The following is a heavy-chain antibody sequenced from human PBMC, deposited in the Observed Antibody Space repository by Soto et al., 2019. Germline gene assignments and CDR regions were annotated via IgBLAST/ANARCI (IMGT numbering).Heavy chain of an antibody. Sequence: SETLSLTCTVSGGSISSSSYYWGWLRQPPGKGLEWIGYIYYSGSTNYNPSLKSRVTISVDTSKNQFSLKLSSVTAADTAVYYCARVDQLLALGYYMDVWGKGTTVTVSS. CDR2: IYYSGST. J-gene: IGHJ6*03. CDR1: GGSISSSSYY. V-gene: IGHV4-61*05. CDR3: ARVDQLLALGYYMDV. D-gene: IGHD2-2*01.